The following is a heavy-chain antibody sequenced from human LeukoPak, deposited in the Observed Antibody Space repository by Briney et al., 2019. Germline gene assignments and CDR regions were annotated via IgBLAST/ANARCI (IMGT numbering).Heavy chain of an antibody. J-gene: IGHJ4*02. CDR3: ASGLELDY. Sequence: GGSLRLSCAASGFTFSSYWMRWVRQAPGKGLEWVANIKQDGSEKNYVDSVKGRFTISRDNAKNSLYLQMNSLRAEDMAVYYCASGLELDYWGQGALVTVSS. V-gene: IGHV3-7*03. CDR2: IKQDGSEK. CDR1: GFTFSSYW.